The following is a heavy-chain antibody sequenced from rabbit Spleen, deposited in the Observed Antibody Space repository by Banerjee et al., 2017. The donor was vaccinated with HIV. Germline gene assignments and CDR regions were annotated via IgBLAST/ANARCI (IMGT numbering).Heavy chain of an antibody. D-gene: IGHD4-1*01. Sequence: QSLEESGGGLVKPGASLTLTCTASGVSFSISSYMCWVRQAPGKGLEWIACIDSGSSGFTYYASWAKGRFTISKSSSTTVTLQMTSLTDADTATHFCARDLTGVIGWNFGWWGQGTLVTVS. CDR1: GVSFSISSY. V-gene: IGHV1S40*01. CDR2: IDSGSSGFT. CDR3: ARDLTGVIGWNFGW. J-gene: IGHJ3*01.